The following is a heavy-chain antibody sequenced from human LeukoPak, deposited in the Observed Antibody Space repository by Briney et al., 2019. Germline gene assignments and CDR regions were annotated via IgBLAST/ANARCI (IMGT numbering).Heavy chain of an antibody. CDR3: ARKFYYDRSGSDAFDI. D-gene: IGHD3-22*01. J-gene: IGHJ3*02. CDR1: GFTVSSNY. CDR2: MYSGGST. Sequence: GGSLRLSCAASGFTVSSNYMTWVRQAPGKGLEWVSVMYSGGSTFYAASVQGRFTISRDSSKNTLYLQMNSLRAEDTAVYYCARKFYYDRSGSDAFDIWGQGTMVTVSS. V-gene: IGHV3-53*01.